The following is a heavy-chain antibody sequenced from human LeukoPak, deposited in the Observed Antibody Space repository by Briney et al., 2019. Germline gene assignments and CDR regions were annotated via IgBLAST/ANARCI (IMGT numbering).Heavy chain of an antibody. D-gene: IGHD6-13*01. V-gene: IGHV3-30-3*01. CDR2: ISYDGSNK. CDR3: ARCRTYSSSRMGYFDY. CDR1: GFTFSSYA. Sequence: GRSLRLSCAASGFTFSSYAMHWVRQAPGKGLEWVVVISYDGSNKYYADSVKGRFTISRDNSKNTLYLQMNSLRAEDTAVYYCARCRTYSSSRMGYFDYWGQGTLVTVSS. J-gene: IGHJ4*02.